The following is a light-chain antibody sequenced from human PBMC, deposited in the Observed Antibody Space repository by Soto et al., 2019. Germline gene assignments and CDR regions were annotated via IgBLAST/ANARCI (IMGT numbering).Light chain of an antibody. V-gene: IGLV1-40*01. J-gene: IGLJ1*01. CDR1: SSNIGAVYD. Sequence: QAVVTQPPSVSGAPGQRVTISCTGSSSNIGAVYDVHWYQQLPGTAPKLLIYGNSNRPSGVPDRFSGSKSGTSASLAITGLQAEDEADYYRQSYDSSLSGYVFGTGTKLTVL. CDR2: GNS. CDR3: QSYDSSLSGYV.